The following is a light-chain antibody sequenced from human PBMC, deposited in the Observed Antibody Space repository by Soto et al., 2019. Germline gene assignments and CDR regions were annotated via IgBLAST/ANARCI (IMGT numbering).Light chain of an antibody. CDR2: EVT. CDR3: SSYPSSTTIAVV. V-gene: IGLV2-14*01. Sequence: QSALTQPASVSGSPGQSITISCTGTSSDVGGHNYVSWYQQHPGTAPKLMIYEVTNRPSGVSNRFSGSKSGNTDSLTISGPQSEDEADYYCSSYPSSTTIAVVFGGGTKLTVL. CDR1: SSDVGGHNY. J-gene: IGLJ2*01.